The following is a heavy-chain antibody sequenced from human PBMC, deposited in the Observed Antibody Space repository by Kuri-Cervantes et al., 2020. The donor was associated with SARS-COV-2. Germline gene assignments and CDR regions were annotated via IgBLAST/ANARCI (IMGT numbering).Heavy chain of an antibody. V-gene: IGHV3-30*01. D-gene: IGHD2-21*01. CDR1: GFTFSSYA. Sequence: GGSLRLSCAASGFTFSSYAMHWVRQAPGKGLEWVAVISYDGSNKYYADSVKGRFTISRDNAKNSLYLQMNSLRAEDTALYYCAKSRDVVVIAIAFDYWGQGTLVTVSS. CDR2: ISYDGSNK. CDR3: AKSRDVVVIAIAFDY. J-gene: IGHJ4*02.